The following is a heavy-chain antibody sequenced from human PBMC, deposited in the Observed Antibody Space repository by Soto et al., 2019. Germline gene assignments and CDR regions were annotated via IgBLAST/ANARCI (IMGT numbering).Heavy chain of an antibody. J-gene: IGHJ5*02. V-gene: IGHV4-38-2*02. CDR1: GFSISSGYF. D-gene: IGHD3-22*01. CDR3: ARDSSGYYWFDP. Sequence: SLTCAVSGFSISSGYFWGWNRQPPGKGPEWLGSIYHSGTTYYNPSVKGRVTISVDTSKNQFSLKMSSVTAADTAVYYCARDSSGYYWFDPWGQGTLVTVSS. CDR2: IYHSGTT.